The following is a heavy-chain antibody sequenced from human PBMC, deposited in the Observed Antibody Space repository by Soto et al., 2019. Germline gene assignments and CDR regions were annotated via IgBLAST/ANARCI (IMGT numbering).Heavy chain of an antibody. CDR1: GGSISSYY. D-gene: IGHD3-3*01. J-gene: IGHJ6*03. CDR3: ARAVLEWTPEQNYYYYYMDV. CDR2: IYYSGST. Sequence: SETLSLTCTVSGGSISSYYWSWIRQPPGKGLEWIGYIYYSGSTNYNPSLKSRVTISVDTSKNQFSLKLSSVTAADTAVYYCARAVLEWTPEQNYYYYYMDVWGKGTTVTVSS. V-gene: IGHV4-59*01.